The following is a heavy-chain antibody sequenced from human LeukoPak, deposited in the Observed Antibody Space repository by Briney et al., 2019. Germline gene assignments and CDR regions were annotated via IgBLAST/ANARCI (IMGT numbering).Heavy chain of an antibody. Sequence: GGSLRLSCAATGFTFSEHAMSWVRQAPGKGLEWVSGINFSGGTEYYADSVKGRFTTSRDNFKNTLYLQMNSLRAGDTAIYYCARHRDDYTGFDSWGQGTLVTVSS. CDR2: INFSGGTE. V-gene: IGHV3-23*01. D-gene: IGHD3-16*01. CDR3: ARHRDDYTGFDS. CDR1: GFTFSEHA. J-gene: IGHJ4*02.